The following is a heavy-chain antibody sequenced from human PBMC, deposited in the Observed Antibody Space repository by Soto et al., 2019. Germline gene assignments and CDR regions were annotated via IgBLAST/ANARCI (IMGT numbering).Heavy chain of an antibody. V-gene: IGHV4-39*01. D-gene: IGHD4-17*01. CDR3: ARHRKMDGDLTNFDY. Sequence: QLQLQESGPGLVKPSETLSLTCTVSGGSISSSSYYWGWIRQPPGKGLEWIGSIYYSGSTYYNPSLKSRVTISVDTSKNQFSLKLSSVTAADTAVYYCARHRKMDGDLTNFDYWGQGTLVTVSS. CDR2: IYYSGST. J-gene: IGHJ4*02. CDR1: GGSISSSSYY.